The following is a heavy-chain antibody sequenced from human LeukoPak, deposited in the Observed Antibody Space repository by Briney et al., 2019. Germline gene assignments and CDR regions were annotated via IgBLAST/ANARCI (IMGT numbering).Heavy chain of an antibody. CDR1: GFTFSSYA. CDR2: ISGSGGNT. D-gene: IGHD3-22*01. CDR3: AKEGDSSGYSYFDY. J-gene: IGHJ4*02. Sequence: GGSLRLSSAASGFTFSSYAMNWDRQAPGTGLEWISGISGSGGNTYYADSVKGRFTISRDNSKNTLYLQMNSLRAEDTAVYYCAKEGDSSGYSYFDYWGQGTLVTVSS. V-gene: IGHV3-23*01.